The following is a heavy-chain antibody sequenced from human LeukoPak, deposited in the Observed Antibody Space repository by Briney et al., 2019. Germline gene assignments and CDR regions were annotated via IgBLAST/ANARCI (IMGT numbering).Heavy chain of an antibody. J-gene: IGHJ4*02. CDR1: GFTFDDYA. Sequence: GRSLRLSCATSGFTFDDYAMHWVRQAPGKGLEWVSGISWNSGSIGYADSVKGRFTISRDNSKNTLYLQMNSLRAEDTAVYYCAKDPDFLYWGQGTLVTVSS. V-gene: IGHV3-9*01. CDR3: AKDPDFLY. CDR2: ISWNSGSI.